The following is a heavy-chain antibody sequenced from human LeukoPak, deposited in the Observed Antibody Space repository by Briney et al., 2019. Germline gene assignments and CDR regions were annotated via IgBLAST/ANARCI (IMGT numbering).Heavy chain of an antibody. Sequence: PGGSLRLSCAASGFIFSNYGMHWVRHSPDKGLEWVTFIRLDGSTQYYADSVKGRFTISRDNSKNTLYLQMSSLRLEDTGVYYCAKEGGDGSPFDYWGQGILVTVSS. CDR1: GFIFSNYG. CDR3: AKEGGDGSPFDY. V-gene: IGHV3-30*02. D-gene: IGHD5-24*01. CDR2: IRLDGSTQ. J-gene: IGHJ4*02.